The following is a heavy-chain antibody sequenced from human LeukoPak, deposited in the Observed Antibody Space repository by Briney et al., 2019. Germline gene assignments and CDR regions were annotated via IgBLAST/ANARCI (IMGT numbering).Heavy chain of an antibody. J-gene: IGHJ3*02. CDR1: GYTLTELS. D-gene: IGHD1-1*01. Sequence: ASVKVSCKVSGYTLTELSMHWVRQAPGKGLEWMGGFYPEDGETIYAQKFQGRVTMTEDTSTDTAYMELISLRSDDTAVYYCATDPGAGTTAFLACDIWGQGTMVTVSS. CDR3: ATDPGAGTTAFLACDI. CDR2: FYPEDGET. V-gene: IGHV1-24*01.